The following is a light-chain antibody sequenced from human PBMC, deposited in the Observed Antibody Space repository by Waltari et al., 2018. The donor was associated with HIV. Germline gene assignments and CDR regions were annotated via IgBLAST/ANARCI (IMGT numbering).Light chain of an antibody. Sequence: QSALTQPPSASGSPGQSVTIPCTGTSSDVGGYNYFSWYQQHPGKAPKLMIYEVSKRPSGVPDRFSGSKSGNTASLTVSGLQAEDEADYYCSSYAGSNNFVVFGGGTKLTVL. CDR3: SSYAGSNNFVV. V-gene: IGLV2-8*01. J-gene: IGLJ2*01. CDR1: SSDVGGYNY. CDR2: EVS.